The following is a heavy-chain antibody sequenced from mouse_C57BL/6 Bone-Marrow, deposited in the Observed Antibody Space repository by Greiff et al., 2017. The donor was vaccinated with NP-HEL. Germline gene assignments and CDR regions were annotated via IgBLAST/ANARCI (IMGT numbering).Heavy chain of an antibody. CDR2: ISNGGGST. CDR3: ARHGSFAY. J-gene: IGHJ3*01. Sequence: EVMLVESGGGLVQPGGSLKLSCAASGFTFSDYYMYWVHQTPEKRLEWVAYISNGGGSTYYPATVKGRFTISRDNAKNTLYLQMGRLKSEDTAMYYCARHGSFAYWGQGTLVTVSA. CDR1: GFTFSDYY. D-gene: IGHD1-1*01. V-gene: IGHV5-12*01.